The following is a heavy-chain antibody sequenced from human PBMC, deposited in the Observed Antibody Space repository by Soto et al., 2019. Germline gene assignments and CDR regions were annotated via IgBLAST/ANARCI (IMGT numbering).Heavy chain of an antibody. Sequence: PSETLSLTCAVYGGSFSGYYWSWIRQPPGKGLEWIGEINHSGSTNYNPSLKSRVTISVDTSKNQFSLKLSSVTAADTAVYYCAKIAAAGRAPGYYYYYGMDVWGQGTTVTSP. CDR2: INHSGST. CDR3: AKIAAAGRAPGYYYYYGMDV. CDR1: GGSFSGYY. V-gene: IGHV4-34*01. J-gene: IGHJ6*02. D-gene: IGHD6-13*01.